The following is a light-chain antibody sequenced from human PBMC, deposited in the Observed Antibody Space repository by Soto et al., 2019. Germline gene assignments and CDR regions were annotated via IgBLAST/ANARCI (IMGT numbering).Light chain of an antibody. Sequence: DIQMTQSPSSLSSSVGDRVTITCQASQDLYNYLNGYQQKPGKAPKLLIYDASNLETVVPSRFSVSGSGTDFTFTISSLHPEDIATYYCQQYGNVPYTFGQGTKLEIK. V-gene: IGKV1-33*01. J-gene: IGKJ2*01. CDR3: QQYGNVPYT. CDR2: DAS. CDR1: QDLYNY.